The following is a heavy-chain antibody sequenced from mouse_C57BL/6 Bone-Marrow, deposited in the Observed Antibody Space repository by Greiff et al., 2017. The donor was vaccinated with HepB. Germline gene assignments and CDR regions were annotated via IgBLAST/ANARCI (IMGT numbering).Heavy chain of an antibody. D-gene: IGHD2-4*01. J-gene: IGHJ3*01. V-gene: IGHV7-1*01. CDR1: GFTFSDFY. CDR2: SRNKANDYTT. CDR3: ARDTGDYDAWFAY. Sequence: EVQLMESGGGLVQSGRSLRLSCATSGFTFSDFYMEWVRQAPGKGLEWIAASRNKANDYTTEYSASVKGRFIVSRDTSQSILYLQMNALRAEDTAIYYCARDTGDYDAWFAYWGQGTLVTVSA.